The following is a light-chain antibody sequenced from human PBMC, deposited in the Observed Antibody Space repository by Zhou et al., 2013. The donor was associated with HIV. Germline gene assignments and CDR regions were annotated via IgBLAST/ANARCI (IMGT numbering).Light chain of an antibody. V-gene: IGKV3-15*01. Sequence: EIVMTQSPATLSLSPGETATLSCGTSQNVNINLAWYQHKPGQAPRLLIYGTSTRATGIPARFSGSRSGTEFTLTISSLQTDDYGTFYCQQYNTYPITFGQGTRLEI. CDR1: QNVNIN. CDR2: GTS. CDR3: QQYNTYPIT. J-gene: IGKJ5*01.